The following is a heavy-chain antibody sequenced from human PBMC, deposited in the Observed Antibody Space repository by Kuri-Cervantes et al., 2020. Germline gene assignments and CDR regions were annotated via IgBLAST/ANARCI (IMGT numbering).Heavy chain of an antibody. CDR3: AGDRDYDSSGYYFGAFDI. CDR1: GFTFSSYE. V-gene: IGHV3-48*03. CDR2: ISSSGSTI. Sequence: GESLKISCAASGFTFSSYEMNWVRQAPGKGLEWVSYISSSGSTIYYADSVKGRFTISRDNAKNSLYLQMNSLRAEDTAVYYCAGDRDYDSSGYYFGAFDIWGQGTMVTVSS. J-gene: IGHJ3*02. D-gene: IGHD3-22*01.